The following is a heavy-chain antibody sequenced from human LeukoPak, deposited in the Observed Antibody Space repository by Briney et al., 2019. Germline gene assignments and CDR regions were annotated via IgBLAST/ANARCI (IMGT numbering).Heavy chain of an antibody. CDR2: IYSSGTT. V-gene: IGHV4-4*07. D-gene: IGHD1-26*01. CDR3: AREGGTYRSLDY. J-gene: IGHJ4*02. CDR1: GGSISSYF. Sequence: SETLSLTCTVSGGSISSYFWSWIRQPAGKGLEWIGRIYSSGTTNYNTSLKSRVTMSVDRSKNQFSLNLSSVTAADTAVYYCAREGGTYRSLDYWGQGTLVTVSS.